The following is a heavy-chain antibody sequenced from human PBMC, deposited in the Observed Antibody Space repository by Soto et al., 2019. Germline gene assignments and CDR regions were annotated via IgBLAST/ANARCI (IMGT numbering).Heavy chain of an antibody. Sequence: GEALKISCKGSGYSFTSYWICWVRQMPGKGLEWMGIIYPGDSDTRYSPSFQCQVTISADKSISTAYLQWSSLKASDTAMYYCARRASYSSSGDYGMDVWGRGTTVTVSS. CDR3: ARRASYSSSGDYGMDV. CDR2: IYPGDSDT. D-gene: IGHD6-13*01. J-gene: IGHJ6*02. CDR1: GYSFTSYW. V-gene: IGHV5-51*01.